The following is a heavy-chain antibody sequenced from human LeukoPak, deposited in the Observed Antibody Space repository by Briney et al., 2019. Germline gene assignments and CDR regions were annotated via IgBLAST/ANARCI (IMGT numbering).Heavy chain of an antibody. J-gene: IGHJ4*02. CDR2: ISGSGGST. D-gene: IGHD6-6*01. CDR3: AKSIAARRGFDY. V-gene: IGHV3-23*01. Sequence: PGGSLRLSCAASGFTFSSYSMSWVRQAPGKGLEWVSAISGSGGSTYYADSVKGRFTISRDNSKNTLYLQMNSLRAEDTAVYYCAKSIAARRGFDYWGQGTLVTVSS. CDR1: GFTFSSYS.